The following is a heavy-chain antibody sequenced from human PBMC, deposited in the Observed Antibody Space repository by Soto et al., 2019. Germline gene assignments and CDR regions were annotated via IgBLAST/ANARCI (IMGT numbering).Heavy chain of an antibody. J-gene: IGHJ4*02. D-gene: IGHD6-13*01. CDR2: ISYDGSNK. V-gene: IGHV3-30*03. CDR1: GFTFSSYG. CDR3: AILAAAGTRGGFDY. Sequence: QVQLVESGGGVVQPGRSLRLSCAASGFTFSSYGMHWVRQAPGKGLEWVAVISYDGSNKYYADSVKGRFTISRDNSKNTLYQQMNSLRAEDTAVYYCAILAAAGTRGGFDYWGQGTLVTVSS.